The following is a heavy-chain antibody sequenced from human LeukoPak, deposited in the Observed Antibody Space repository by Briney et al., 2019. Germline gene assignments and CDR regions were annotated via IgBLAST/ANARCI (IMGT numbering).Heavy chain of an antibody. Sequence: GGSLRLSCAASGFTFSSYSMNWVRQAPGKGLEWVSYISSSSSTIYYADSVKGRFTISRDNAKNSLYLQMNSLRAEDTAVYYCARDFGSGSLDCWGQGTLVTVSS. V-gene: IGHV3-48*01. D-gene: IGHD3-10*01. J-gene: IGHJ4*02. CDR1: GFTFSSYS. CDR3: ARDFGSGSLDC. CDR2: ISSSSSTI.